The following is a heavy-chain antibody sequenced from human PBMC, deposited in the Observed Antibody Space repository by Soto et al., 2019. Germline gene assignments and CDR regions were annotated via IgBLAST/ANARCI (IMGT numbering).Heavy chain of an antibody. D-gene: IGHD2-21*01. CDR2: IIPMFGTP. CDR3: AIGSVVVMGAATGGLIY. CDR1: GGTFSSHG. J-gene: IGHJ4*02. V-gene: IGHV1-69*06. Sequence: QVQQVQSGAEVKKPGSSVKVSCKASGGTFSSHGITWVRQAPGQGLEWMGGIIPMFGTPKYAQRFQGRVSITADKSTTTAYMELSSLRSEDTAVYYCAIGSVVVMGAATGGLIYWGQGALVTVSS.